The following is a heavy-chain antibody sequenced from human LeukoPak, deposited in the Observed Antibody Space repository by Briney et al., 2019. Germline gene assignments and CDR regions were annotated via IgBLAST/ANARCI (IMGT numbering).Heavy chain of an antibody. CDR1: GGSFSAYY. J-gene: IGHJ4*02. V-gene: IGHV4-34*01. D-gene: IGHD2/OR15-2a*01. CDR2: INHSGST. CDR3: ARVDKNGGTTFDY. Sequence: SETPSLTCAVYGGSFSAYYWTWIRQPPGKGLEWIGEINHSGSTNYNPSLKSRVIISVDTSKNQLSLKLSSVTAADTAVYYCARVDKNGGTTFDYWGQGTLVTVSS.